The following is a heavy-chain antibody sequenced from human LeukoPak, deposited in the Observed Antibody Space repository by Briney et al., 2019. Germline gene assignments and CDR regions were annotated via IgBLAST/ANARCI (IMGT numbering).Heavy chain of an antibody. D-gene: IGHD2/OR15-2a*01. CDR2: IWYDGSNK. CDR1: GLTFSSYG. J-gene: IGHJ4*02. Sequence: GGPLRLSCAASGLTFSSYGMHWVRQAPGKGLEWVALIWYDGSNKYYTDSVKGRLTISRDNSKNTLYLQMNSLRAEDTAVYYCAREGPRGNSQFDYWGQGTLVTVSS. CDR3: AREGPRGNSQFDY. V-gene: IGHV3-33*01.